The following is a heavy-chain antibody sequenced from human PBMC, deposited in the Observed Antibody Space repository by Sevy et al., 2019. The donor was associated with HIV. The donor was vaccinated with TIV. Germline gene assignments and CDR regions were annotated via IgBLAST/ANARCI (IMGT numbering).Heavy chain of an antibody. Sequence: GGSLRLSCAASGFSFRSYWMTWVRQAPGKGLEWVANINRDESASNYVDSVKGRFTISRDNAKNLLYLRINSLRVDDTAVYYCGTDDRPSGWLFDFWGPGAQVTVSS. J-gene: IGHJ4*02. CDR2: INRDESAS. CDR1: GFSFRSYW. V-gene: IGHV3-7*01. CDR3: GTDDRPSGWLFDF. D-gene: IGHD6-19*01.